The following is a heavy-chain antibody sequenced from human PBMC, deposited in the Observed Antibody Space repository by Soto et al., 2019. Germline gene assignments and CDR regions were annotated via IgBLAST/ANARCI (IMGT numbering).Heavy chain of an antibody. CDR2: ITSDTKTI. D-gene: IGHD6-19*01. CDR1: GFTFSVYS. Sequence: EVQLVESGGDLVQRGGSLRLSCVASGFTFSVYSRNWVRQAPGKGLEWFSYITSDTKTIKYADSVKGRFTISRDNAKNSVYLQMNSLRDEDTAVYYCARSVEGHFDYWGQGTVVTVS. V-gene: IGHV3-48*02. CDR3: ARSVEGHFDY. J-gene: IGHJ4*02.